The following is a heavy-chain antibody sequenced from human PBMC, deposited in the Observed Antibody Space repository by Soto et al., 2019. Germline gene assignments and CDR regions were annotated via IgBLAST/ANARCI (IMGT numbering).Heavy chain of an antibody. CDR3: AKDISSGGWYKGLDH. CDR2: ISWNSNRR. CDR1: GFTFDDYA. D-gene: IGHD6-19*01. Sequence: ESGGDSVQPGRSLRLSCSISGFTFDDYAMHWVRQRPGKGLEWVASISWNSNRRDYAGSVKGQFIISRDNAKNSLYLQMNSLRPEDTAIYYCAKDISSGGWYKGLDHWGQGTLVTVSS. J-gene: IGHJ5*02. V-gene: IGHV3-9*01.